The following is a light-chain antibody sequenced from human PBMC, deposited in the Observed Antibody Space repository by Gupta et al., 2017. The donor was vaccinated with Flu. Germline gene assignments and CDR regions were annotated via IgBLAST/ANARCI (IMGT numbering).Light chain of an antibody. Sequence: PSTLSASVGDRVTITCRASQSITGWVAWYQQKPGKAPKLLIYKTSNLQSGVPSRFSGSGSGTEFTLTINSLHPDDFATYYCQQYNSYTGTFGQGTKVEIK. CDR2: KTS. CDR1: QSITGW. V-gene: IGKV1-5*03. CDR3: QQYNSYTGT. J-gene: IGKJ1*01.